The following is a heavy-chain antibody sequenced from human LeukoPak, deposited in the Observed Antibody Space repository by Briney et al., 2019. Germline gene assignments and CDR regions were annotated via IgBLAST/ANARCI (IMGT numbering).Heavy chain of an antibody. Sequence: GGSLRLSCAASGFTFSSYAMSWVRQAPGKGLEWVSAISGSGGSTYYADSVEGRFTISRDNSKNTLYLQMNSLRAGDTAVYYCAGGDYLRGFDPWGQGTLVTVSS. CDR1: GFTFSSYA. J-gene: IGHJ5*02. CDR3: AGGDYLRGFDP. V-gene: IGHV3-23*01. CDR2: ISGSGGST. D-gene: IGHD4-17*01.